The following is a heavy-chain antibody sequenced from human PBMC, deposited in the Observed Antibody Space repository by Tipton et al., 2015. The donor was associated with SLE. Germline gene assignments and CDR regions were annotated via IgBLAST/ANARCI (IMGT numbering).Heavy chain of an antibody. V-gene: IGHV4-59*11. J-gene: IGHJ6*02. CDR2: IYYSGST. Sequence: TLSLTCTVSGGSISSHYWSWIRQPPGKGLEWIGYIYYSGSTNYNPSLKSRVTISVDTSKNQFSLKLSSVTAADTAVYYCARDKAFNRGNGMDVWGQGTTVTVSS. D-gene: IGHD2/OR15-2a*01. CDR1: GGSISSHY. CDR3: ARDKAFNRGNGMDV.